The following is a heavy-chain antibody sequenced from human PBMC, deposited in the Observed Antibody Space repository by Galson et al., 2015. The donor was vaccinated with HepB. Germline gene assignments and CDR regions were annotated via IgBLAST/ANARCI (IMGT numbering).Heavy chain of an antibody. J-gene: IGHJ3*02. CDR1: EDSFATYV. D-gene: IGHD1-26*01. CDR3: VRGLGARNSDAFYI. Sequence: SVKVSCKASEDSFATYVVTWVRQAPGQGLEWMGGIIPFYASPIYAQKFQDRVTFTADQSTSTAYMDLTNLRFEDTATYYCVRGLGARNSDAFYIWGQGTVVTVSS. CDR2: IIPFYASP. V-gene: IGHV1-69*13.